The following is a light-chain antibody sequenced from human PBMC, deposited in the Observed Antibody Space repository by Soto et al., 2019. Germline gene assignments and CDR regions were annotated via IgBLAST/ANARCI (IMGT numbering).Light chain of an antibody. J-gene: IGKJ1*01. CDR3: QQYDSSPWT. CDR2: DVS. V-gene: IGKV1-5*01. Sequence: DIQMTQSPSTLCATVGDRVTITCRASQSIGKWLAWYQQKPGEAPKLLIYDVSSVESGVPARLSGSGSGTQFTLTISSLQPDDFATYFCQQYDSSPWTFGQGTKVDIK. CDR1: QSIGKW.